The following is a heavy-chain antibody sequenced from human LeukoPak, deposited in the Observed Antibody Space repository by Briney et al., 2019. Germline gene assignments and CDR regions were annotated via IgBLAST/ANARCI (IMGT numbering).Heavy chain of an antibody. V-gene: IGHV4-59*12. D-gene: IGHD3-22*01. Sequence: SETLSLTCTVSGGSIRSYYWSWIRQPPGKGLEWIGYIYYSGSTYYNPSLKSRVTISVDTSKNQFSLKLSSVTAADTAVYYCARAVDSYYDSSGTPTYYGMDVWGQGTTVTVSS. CDR3: ARAVDSYYDSSGTPTYYGMDV. CDR2: IYYSGST. J-gene: IGHJ6*02. CDR1: GGSIRSYY.